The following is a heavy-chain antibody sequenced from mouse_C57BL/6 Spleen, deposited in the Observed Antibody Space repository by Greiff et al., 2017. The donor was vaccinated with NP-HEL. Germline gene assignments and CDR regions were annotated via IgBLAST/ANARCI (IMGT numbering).Heavy chain of an antibody. V-gene: IGHV3-6*01. CDR2: ISYDGSN. Sequence: EVKLEESGPGLVKPSQSLSLTCSVTGYSITSGYYWNWIRQFPGNKLEWMGYISYDGSNNYNPSLKNRISITRDTSKNQFFLKLNSVTTEDTATYYCARDDGSYFDYWGQGTTLTVSS. CDR1: GYSITSGYY. D-gene: IGHD2-3*01. CDR3: ARDDGSYFDY. J-gene: IGHJ2*01.